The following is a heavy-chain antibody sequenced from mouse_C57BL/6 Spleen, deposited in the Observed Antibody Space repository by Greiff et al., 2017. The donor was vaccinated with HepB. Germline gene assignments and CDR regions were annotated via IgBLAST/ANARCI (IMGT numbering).Heavy chain of an antibody. CDR3: AKNYGSSYAMDY. Sequence: EVKLVESGGGLVKPGGSLKLSCAASGFTFSDYGMHWVRQAPEKGLEWVAYISSGSSTIYYADTVKGRFNISRDNAKNTLFLQMTSLRSEDTAMYYCAKNYGSSYAMDYWGQGTSVTVSS. CDR1: GFTFSDYG. CDR2: ISSGSSTI. V-gene: IGHV5-17*01. J-gene: IGHJ4*01. D-gene: IGHD1-1*01.